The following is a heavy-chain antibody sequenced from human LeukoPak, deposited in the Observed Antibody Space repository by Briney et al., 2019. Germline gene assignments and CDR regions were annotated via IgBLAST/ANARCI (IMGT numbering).Heavy chain of an antibody. CDR1: GFTFSSYS. Sequence: GGSLRLSCAASGFTFSSYSMNWVRQAPGKGLEWVSSISSSSSYICYADSVKGRFPISRDNAKNSPYLQMNSLRAEDTAVYHCASDIVATIDQSLRDYWGQGTLVTVSS. CDR2: ISSSSSYI. J-gene: IGHJ4*02. D-gene: IGHD5-12*01. CDR3: ASDIVATIDQSLRDY. V-gene: IGHV3-21*01.